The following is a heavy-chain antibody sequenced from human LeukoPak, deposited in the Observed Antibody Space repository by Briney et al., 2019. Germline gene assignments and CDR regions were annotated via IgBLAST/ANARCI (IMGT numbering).Heavy chain of an antibody. V-gene: IGHV3-7*01. CDR3: ARDWGYSSFDY. D-gene: IGHD4-23*01. CDR1: AFTLSSYW. J-gene: IGHJ4*02. Sequence: GGSLRLSCEASAFTLSSYWMSWVRQAPGKGLEWVANIKEDGSEINYVDSVKGRFTISRDNAKNSLFLQMNSLRVEDTAVYYCARDWGYSSFDYWGQGTLVTVSS. CDR2: IKEDGSEI.